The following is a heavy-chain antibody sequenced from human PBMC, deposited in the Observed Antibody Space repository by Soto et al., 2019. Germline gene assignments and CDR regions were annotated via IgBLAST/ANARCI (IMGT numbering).Heavy chain of an antibody. CDR2: IYATGTT. CDR3: VRDGTKTLRDWFDP. D-gene: IGHD1-1*01. V-gene: IGHV4-4*07. J-gene: IGHJ5*02. Sequence: SETLPLTCTLSVASISGFYWSWVRKSAGKGLEWIGRIYATGTTDYNPSLKSRVMMSVDTSKKQFSLKLRSVTAADTAVYYCVRDGTKTLRDWFDPWGQGISVTVS. CDR1: VASISGFY.